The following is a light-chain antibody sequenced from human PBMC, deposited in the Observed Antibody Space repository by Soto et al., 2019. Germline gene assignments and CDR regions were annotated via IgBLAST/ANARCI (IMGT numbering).Light chain of an antibody. CDR3: QQRSNWPSYMYT. J-gene: IGKJ2*01. CDR1: QSVSSY. CDR2: DAS. Sequence: EIVLTQSPATLSLSPGERATLSCRASQSVSSYLAWYQQKPGQAPRLLIYDASNRATGIPARFSGSGSVTDFTLTISSLEPEDFAVYYCQQRSNWPSYMYTFGQGTKLEIK. V-gene: IGKV3-11*01.